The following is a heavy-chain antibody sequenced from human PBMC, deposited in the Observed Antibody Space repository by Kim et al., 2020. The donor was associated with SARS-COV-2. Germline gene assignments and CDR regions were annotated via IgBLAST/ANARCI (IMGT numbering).Heavy chain of an antibody. Sequence: SDAQKYQGRVHMPRYTSTSTVYMELSSLRSEDTAVYYCARDLGNYDGFDYWGQGTLVTVSS. CDR3: ARDLGNYDGFDY. J-gene: IGHJ4*02. V-gene: IGHV1-46*01. D-gene: IGHD4-4*01.